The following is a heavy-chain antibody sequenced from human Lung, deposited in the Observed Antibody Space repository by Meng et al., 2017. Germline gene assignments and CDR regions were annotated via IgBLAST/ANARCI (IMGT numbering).Heavy chain of an antibody. J-gene: IGHJ4*02. CDR1: GGSFSDYY. Sequence: QVQLQQLGPGLFKPSGTLSLTRVVSGGSFSDYYWSWIRQPPGKGLEWIGEINHSGSTNYNPSLESRATISVDTSQNNLSLKLSSVTAADSAVYYCARGPTTMAHDFDYWGQGTLVTVAS. D-gene: IGHD4-11*01. V-gene: IGHV4-34*01. CDR3: ARGPTTMAHDFDY. CDR2: INHSGST.